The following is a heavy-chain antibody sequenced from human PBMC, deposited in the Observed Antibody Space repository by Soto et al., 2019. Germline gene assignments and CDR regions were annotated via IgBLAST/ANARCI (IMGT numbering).Heavy chain of an antibody. J-gene: IGHJ6*02. CDR3: ARDWYDFWSGYSGFGGMDV. CDR2: IIPIFGTA. D-gene: IGHD3-3*01. V-gene: IGHV1-69*13. CDR1: GGTFSSYA. Sequence: SVKVSCKASGGTFSSYAISWVRQAPGQGLEWMGGIIPIFGTANYAQKFQGRVTITADESTSTAYMELRSLRSEDTAVYYCARDWYDFWSGYSGFGGMDVWGQGTTVTVSS.